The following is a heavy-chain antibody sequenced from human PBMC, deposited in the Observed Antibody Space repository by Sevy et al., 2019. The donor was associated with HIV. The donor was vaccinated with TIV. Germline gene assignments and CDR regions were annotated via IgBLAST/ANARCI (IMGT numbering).Heavy chain of an antibody. D-gene: IGHD3-10*01. CDR3: AGDGPLSITTTLYYFDY. CDR1: GFTFSSYG. V-gene: IGHV3-33*01. Sequence: GGSLRLSCAASGFTFSSYGMHWVRQAPGKGLEWVAVIWYDGSNKYYADSVKGRFTISRDNSKNTLYLQMNSLRAEDTAVYYCAGDGPLSITTTLYYFDYWGQGTLVTVSS. CDR2: IWYDGSNK. J-gene: IGHJ4*02.